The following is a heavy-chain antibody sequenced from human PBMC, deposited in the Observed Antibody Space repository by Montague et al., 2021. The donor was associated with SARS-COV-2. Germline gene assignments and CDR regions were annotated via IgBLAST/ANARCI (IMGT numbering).Heavy chain of an antibody. CDR3: ARDWGCTHFDY. V-gene: IGHV2-70*11. D-gene: IGHD7-27*01. CDR2: IDWDDDK. CDR1: GFSRSTSGMC. J-gene: IGHJ4*02. Sequence: PALVKPTQTPTLTCTFAGFSRSTSGMCVGWIRQPPGKALQWLARIDWDDDKYYSTSLKTRLTISKYTSKNQVVLTMTNMDPVDTATYYCARDWGCTHFDYWGQGALVTVSS.